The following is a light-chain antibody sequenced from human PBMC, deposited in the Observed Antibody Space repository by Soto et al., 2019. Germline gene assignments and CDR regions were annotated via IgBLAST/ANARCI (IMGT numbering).Light chain of an antibody. CDR3: QQLRRYPST. Sequence: IQLTQSPSSLSASVGDRVTITCRASQDIAIYLAWYQQKPGEAPKLLIYAASTLYGGVPSRFSGSGSGTDFPLSITSLQSEDFATYYCQQLRRYPSTFGGGTKVEIK. CDR1: QDIAIY. V-gene: IGKV1-9*01. J-gene: IGKJ4*01. CDR2: AAS.